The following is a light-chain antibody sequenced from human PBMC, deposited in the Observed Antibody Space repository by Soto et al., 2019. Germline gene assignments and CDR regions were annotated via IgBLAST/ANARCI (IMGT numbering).Light chain of an antibody. J-gene: IGLJ2*01. V-gene: IGLV2-11*01. CDR3: CSYTSSTTPL. CDR2: DVS. Sequence: QSVLTQPRSVSGSPGQSVTISCTGTSSDVGGYDFVSWYQQHPGKAPKLMISDVSKRPSGVPDRFSGSKSGNTASLTISGLQAEDEADYYCCSYTSSTTPLFGGGTKLTVL. CDR1: SSDVGGYDF.